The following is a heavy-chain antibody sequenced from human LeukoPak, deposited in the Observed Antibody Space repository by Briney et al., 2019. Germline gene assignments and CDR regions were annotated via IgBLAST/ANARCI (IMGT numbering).Heavy chain of an antibody. Sequence: GGSLRLSCAASGFIFNTYAMHWVRQAPGKGLEWVAFIRYDGRNKYYADSVRGRFTISRDNSKNTLFLQMNSLRAEDTAVFYCAKGGGYRNSWYLDYWGQGTLVTVSS. D-gene: IGHD6-13*01. J-gene: IGHJ4*02. CDR1: GFIFNTYA. CDR2: IRYDGRNK. V-gene: IGHV3-30*02. CDR3: AKGGGYRNSWYLDY.